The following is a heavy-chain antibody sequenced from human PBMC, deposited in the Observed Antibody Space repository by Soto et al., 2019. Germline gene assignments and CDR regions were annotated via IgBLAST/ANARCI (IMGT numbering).Heavy chain of an antibody. J-gene: IGHJ4*02. CDR3: ARERGCSGDSCYFFDY. V-gene: IGHV1-8*01. CDR1: GYTFTSYD. D-gene: IGHD2-15*01. Sequence: ASVKVSCQASGYTFTSYDINWVRQATGQGLEWMGWMNPNSGNTGYAQKFQGRVTMTRNTSISTAYMELSSLRSEDTAVYYCARERGCSGDSCYFFDYWGQGTLVTVSS. CDR2: MNPNSGNT.